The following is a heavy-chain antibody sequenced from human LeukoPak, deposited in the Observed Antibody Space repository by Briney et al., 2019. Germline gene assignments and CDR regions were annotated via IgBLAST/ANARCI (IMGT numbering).Heavy chain of an antibody. J-gene: IGHJ3*02. CDR1: GGSFGGYC. CDR3: GRSEDAFDI. V-gene: IGHV4-34*01. Sequence: SSETLSLTCGVCGGSFGGYCWSWIRQPPGKGLEWIGEINHGGTTNYKSSLKSRVTMSVDTSKSQFSLKLRSVTAADTAVYYCGRSEDAFDIWGQGTMVTVSS. CDR2: INHGGTT.